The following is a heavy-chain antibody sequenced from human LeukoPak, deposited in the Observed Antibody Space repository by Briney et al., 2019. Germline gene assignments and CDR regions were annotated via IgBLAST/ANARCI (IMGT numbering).Heavy chain of an antibody. J-gene: IGHJ6*02. CDR3: ARDQNEGYCSSTSCYNDYGMDV. CDR1: GFTFSSYS. D-gene: IGHD2-2*02. Sequence: PGGSLRLSCAASGFTFSSYSMNWVRQAPGKGLEWVSSISSSSSYIYYADSVKGRFTISRDNAKNSLYLRMNSLRAEDTAVYYCARDQNEGYCSSTSCYNDYGMDVWGQGTTVTVSS. V-gene: IGHV3-21*01. CDR2: ISSSSSYI.